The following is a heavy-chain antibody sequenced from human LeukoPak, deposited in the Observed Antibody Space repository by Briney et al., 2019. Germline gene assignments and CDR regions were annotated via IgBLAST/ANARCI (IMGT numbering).Heavy chain of an antibody. J-gene: IGHJ3*02. V-gene: IGHV3-23*01. CDR2: ITGSGDNS. CDR3: TRDEGLVAGIWRAYDI. CDR1: GFTFA. D-gene: IGHD6-19*01. Sequence: GGSLRLSCAASGFTFAMSWIRQAPGKGLEWVSLITGSGDNSYYTDSVKGRFTLSRDNSNNTLCLQMDSLRAEDTAVYYCTRDEGLVAGIWRAYDIWGQGTMLTVSS.